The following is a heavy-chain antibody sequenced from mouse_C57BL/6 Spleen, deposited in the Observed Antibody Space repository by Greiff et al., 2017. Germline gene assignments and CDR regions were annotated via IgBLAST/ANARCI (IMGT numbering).Heavy chain of an antibody. Sequence: EVKLVESGGGLVKPGGSLKLSCAASGFTFSDYGMHWVRQAPEKGLEWVAYISSGSSTIYYADTVKGRFTISRDNAKNTLCLQMTSLRSEDTAMYDCARRGDYGDAMDYWGQGTSVTVSS. CDR2: ISSGSSTI. D-gene: IGHD2-4*01. J-gene: IGHJ4*01. V-gene: IGHV5-17*01. CDR3: ARRGDYGDAMDY. CDR1: GFTFSDYG.